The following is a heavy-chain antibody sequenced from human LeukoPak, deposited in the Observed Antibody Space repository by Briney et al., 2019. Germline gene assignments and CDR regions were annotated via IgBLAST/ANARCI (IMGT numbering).Heavy chain of an antibody. V-gene: IGHV1-58*01. CDR3: AADPPLLYYYDSSGST. J-gene: IGHJ5*02. CDR2: IVVGSGNT. CDR1: GFTFTSSA. D-gene: IGHD3-22*01. Sequence: GTSVKVSCKASGFTFTSSAVQWVRRARGQRLEWIGWIVVGSGNTNYAQKFQERVTITRDMSTSTAYMELSSLRSEDTAVYYCAADPPLLYYYDSSGSTWGQGTLVTVSS.